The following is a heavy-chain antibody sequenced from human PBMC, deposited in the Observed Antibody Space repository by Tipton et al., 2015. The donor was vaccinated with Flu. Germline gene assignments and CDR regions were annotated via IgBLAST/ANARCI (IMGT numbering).Heavy chain of an antibody. Sequence: SLRLSCAASGFTFSIYAMGWVRQAPGKRLEWISDISGGGGGTYYADSVKGRFTISRDNSKNMLYLRMNSLSAEDTAIYYCAKVIPEKVSGLDYWGQGTLVTVSS. CDR2: ISGGGGGT. CDR1: GFTFSIYA. CDR3: AKVIPEKVSGLDY. J-gene: IGHJ4*02. V-gene: IGHV3-23*01. D-gene: IGHD5/OR15-5a*01.